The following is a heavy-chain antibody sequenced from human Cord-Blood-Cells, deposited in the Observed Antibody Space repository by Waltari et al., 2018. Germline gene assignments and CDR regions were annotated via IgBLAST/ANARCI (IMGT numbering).Heavy chain of an antibody. J-gene: IGHJ4*02. V-gene: IGHV3-30*04. Sequence: QVQLVESGGGVVQPGRSLRLSCAASGFTFSSYAMHWVRQAPGKGLVWVAVISYDGSNKYYADSGKGRFTISKDNSKNTLYLQMNSLRAEDTAVYYCARDSVRILTGSGADYWGQGTLVTVSS. CDR3: ARDSVRILTGSGADY. D-gene: IGHD3-9*01. CDR2: ISYDGSNK. CDR1: GFTFSSYA.